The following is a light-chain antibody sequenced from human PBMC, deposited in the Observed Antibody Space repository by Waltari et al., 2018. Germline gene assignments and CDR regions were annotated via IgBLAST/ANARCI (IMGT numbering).Light chain of an antibody. J-gene: IGKJ4*01. CDR2: WAS. V-gene: IGKV4-1*01. CDR1: QSVLYRSDNNNY. Sequence: DIVMTQSPDSLAVSLGERATINCKSSQSVLYRSDNNNYLAWYQQKPGQPPKLLIFWASTRESGVPDRFSGSGSGTDFTLTISSLQAEDVAIYYCQQYYSTSPLTFGGGTKVEIK. CDR3: QQYYSTSPLT.